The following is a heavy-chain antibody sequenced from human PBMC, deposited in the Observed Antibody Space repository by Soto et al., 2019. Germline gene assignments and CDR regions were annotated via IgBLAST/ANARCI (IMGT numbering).Heavy chain of an antibody. CDR2: IVVGSGNT. J-gene: IGHJ6*02. D-gene: IGHD1-26*01. V-gene: IGHV1-58*01. Sequence: ASVKVSCKASGFTFTRSAVQWVRQARGQRLEWIGWIVVGSGNTIYAQKFQERVTISRDMSTSTAYMELSSLRSEDTAVYYCAAAAGGYYYGMDVWGQGSTVTVS. CDR3: AAAAGGYYYGMDV. CDR1: GFTFTRSA.